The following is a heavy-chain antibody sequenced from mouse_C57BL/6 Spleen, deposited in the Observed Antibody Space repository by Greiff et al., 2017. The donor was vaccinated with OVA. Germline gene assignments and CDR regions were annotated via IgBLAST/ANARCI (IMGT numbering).Heavy chain of an antibody. J-gene: IGHJ4*01. Sequence: QVQLQQPGAELVKPGASVKLSCKASGYTFTSYWMHWVKQRPGRGLEWIGRIAPNSGGTKYNEKFKSKATLTVDKPSSTAYRQLSSLTSEDAAVYDWARSPTGTGAMDYWGQGTSVTVSS. D-gene: IGHD4-1*02. V-gene: IGHV1-72*01. CDR1: GYTFTSYW. CDR2: IAPNSGGT. CDR3: ARSPTGTGAMDY.